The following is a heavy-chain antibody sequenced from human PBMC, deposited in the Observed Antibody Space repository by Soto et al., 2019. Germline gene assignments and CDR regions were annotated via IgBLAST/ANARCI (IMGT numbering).Heavy chain of an antibody. V-gene: IGHV1-18*01. J-gene: IGHJ5*02. CDR1: GYTFTSYT. D-gene: IGHD5-12*01. CDR3: ARRYSGYDYDWFDP. CDR2: ISAYNGST. Sequence: ASVKVSCKASGYTFTSYTITWVRQAPGQGLEWMGWISAYNGSTKYAQKFQGRVTMTTDTSTSTAYMELRSLRSDDTAVYYCARRYSGYDYDWFDPWGQGTLVTVSS.